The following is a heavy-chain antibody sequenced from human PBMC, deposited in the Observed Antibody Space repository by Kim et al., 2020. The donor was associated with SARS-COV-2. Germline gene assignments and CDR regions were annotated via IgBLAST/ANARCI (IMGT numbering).Heavy chain of an antibody. J-gene: IGHJ4*02. Sequence: SPSFQGPVTISADKSISTAYLQWSSLKASDTAMYYCARQSGRDGYNPFDYWGQGTLVTVSS. D-gene: IGHD5-12*01. CDR3: ARQSGRDGYNPFDY. V-gene: IGHV5-51*01.